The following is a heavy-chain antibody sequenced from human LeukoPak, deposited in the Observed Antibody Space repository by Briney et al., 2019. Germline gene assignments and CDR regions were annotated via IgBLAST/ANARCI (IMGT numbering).Heavy chain of an antibody. CDR2: IKSDGSTT. CDR3: ARELAVGGTWFDP. Sequence: GGSLRLSCAASGFTLSSYWMHWVRQAPGKGLVWVSRIKSDGSTTNYADSVKGRFTISRDSAKNTLYLQMNSLRAEDTAVYYCARELAVGGTWFDPWGQGTLVTVSS. J-gene: IGHJ5*02. V-gene: IGHV3-74*01. CDR1: GFTLSSYW. D-gene: IGHD6-19*01.